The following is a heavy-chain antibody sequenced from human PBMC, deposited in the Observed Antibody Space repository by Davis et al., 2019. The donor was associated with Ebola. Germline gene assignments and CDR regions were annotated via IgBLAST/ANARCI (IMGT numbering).Heavy chain of an antibody. D-gene: IGHD3-16*01. J-gene: IGHJ3*02. CDR1: GDSISTYY. V-gene: IGHV4-59*01. CDR3: AGFGAFDI. CDR2: IFQSGSP. Sequence: MPGGSLRLSCTVSGDSISTYYWNWIRQPPGKGLEWIGYIFQSGSPYYNPSLKSRVTISVDTSKNQFSLKLSSVTAADTAVYYCAGFGAFDIWGQGTMVTVSS.